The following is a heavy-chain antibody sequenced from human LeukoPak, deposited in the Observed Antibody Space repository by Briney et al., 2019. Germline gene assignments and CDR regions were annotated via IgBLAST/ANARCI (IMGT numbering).Heavy chain of an antibody. V-gene: IGHV3-23*01. Sequence: PGGPLRLPCAASGFTFSRYAKSWARQAPGKGLEGVRDISGSGGSTYYADYVKGRFTISTDNSKNTLYLQMNSLRAEDTAVYYCAKDLNGEDSSSDQCIVGYWGQGTLVTVSS. D-gene: IGHD6-13*01. J-gene: IGHJ4*02. CDR1: GFTFSRYA. CDR3: AKDLNGEDSSSDQCIVGY. CDR2: ISGSGGST.